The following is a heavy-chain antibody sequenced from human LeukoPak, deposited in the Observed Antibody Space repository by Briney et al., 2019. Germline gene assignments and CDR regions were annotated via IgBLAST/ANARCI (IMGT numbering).Heavy chain of an antibody. V-gene: IGHV1-69*01. CDR3: AREGAMVRGVIWYYGMDV. CDR1: GGTFSSYA. J-gene: IGHJ6*02. D-gene: IGHD3-10*01. Sequence: SVKVSCKASGGTFSSYAISWVRQAPGQGLEWMGGIIPIFGTANYAQKFQGRVTITADESTSTAYMELSSLRSEDTAVYYCAREGAMVRGVIWYYGMDVWGQGTTVTVSS. CDR2: IIPIFGTA.